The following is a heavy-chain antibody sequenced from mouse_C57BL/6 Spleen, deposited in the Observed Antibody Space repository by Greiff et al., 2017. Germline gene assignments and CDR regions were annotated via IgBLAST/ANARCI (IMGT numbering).Heavy chain of an antibody. CDR3: ARSSDYYGSSPYAMDY. J-gene: IGHJ4*01. Sequence: VQLQQSGAELVKPGASVKMSCKASGYTFTSYWITWVKQRPGQGLEWIGDIYPGSGSTNYNEKFKSKATLTVDTSSSTAYMQLSSLTSEDSAVYYCARSSDYYGSSPYAMDYWGQGTSVTVSS. V-gene: IGHV1-55*01. CDR1: GYTFTSYW. CDR2: IYPGSGST. D-gene: IGHD1-1*01.